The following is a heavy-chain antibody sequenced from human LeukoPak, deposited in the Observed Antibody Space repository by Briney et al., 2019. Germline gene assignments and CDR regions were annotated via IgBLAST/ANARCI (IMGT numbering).Heavy chain of an antibody. CDR1: GYTFTGYY. V-gene: IGHV1-2*02. D-gene: IGHD2-21*02. CDR2: INPNSGGA. CDR3: ASTSEDCGGDCYSIYYYYGMDV. Sequence: GASVKVSCTASGYTFTGYYMHWVRQAPGQGLEWMGWINPNSGGANYAQKFQGRVTMTRDTSISTAYMELSRLKSDDTAVYYCASTSEDCGGDCYSIYYYYGMDVWGQGTTVTVSS. J-gene: IGHJ6*02.